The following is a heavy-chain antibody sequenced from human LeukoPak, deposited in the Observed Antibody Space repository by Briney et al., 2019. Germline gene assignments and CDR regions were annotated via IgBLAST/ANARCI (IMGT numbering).Heavy chain of an antibody. CDR1: GFTCSTYW. CDR3: ARTVRGYKSY. CDR2: INQDGSEK. D-gene: IGHD5-12*01. J-gene: IGHJ4*02. V-gene: IGHV3-7*01. Sequence: GGSLRLSCAASGFTCSTYWMSWVRQAPGKGLEWVANINQDGSEKYYVDSVKGRFTISRDNAKNSLYLQMNSLRAEDTAVYYCARTVRGYKSYWGQGTLVTVSS.